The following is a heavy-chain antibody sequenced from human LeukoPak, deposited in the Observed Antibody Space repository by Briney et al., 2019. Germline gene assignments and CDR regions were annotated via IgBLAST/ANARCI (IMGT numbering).Heavy chain of an antibody. Sequence: GASVKVSCRASGYIFTGYYMHWIRQAPGQGLEWMGWINLASGRTNYAQNFQDRVTMTSDTSINTAYVELSRLGSDDTALYYCARGTYYDSSAYSGVRLFDYWGQGTLVTVSS. CDR3: ARGTYYDSSAYSGVRLFDY. CDR2: INLASGRT. V-gene: IGHV1-2*02. CDR1: GYIFTGYY. D-gene: IGHD3-22*01. J-gene: IGHJ4*02.